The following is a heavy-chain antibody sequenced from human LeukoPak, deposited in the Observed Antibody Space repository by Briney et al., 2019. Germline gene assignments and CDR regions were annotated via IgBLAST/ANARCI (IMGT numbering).Heavy chain of an antibody. V-gene: IGHV3-72*01. D-gene: IGHD5-12*01. Sequence: SGGSLRLSCAASGFTFSDHFLDWVRQAPGKGLEWVGRSRNKAKSYTTEYAASVKGRFTISRDDSKNSLYLQMNSLKTEDTAVYYCARVGSVARSDYLDYWGQGTLVTVS. J-gene: IGHJ4*02. CDR1: GFTFSDHF. CDR3: ARVGSVARSDYLDY. CDR2: SRNKAKSYTT.